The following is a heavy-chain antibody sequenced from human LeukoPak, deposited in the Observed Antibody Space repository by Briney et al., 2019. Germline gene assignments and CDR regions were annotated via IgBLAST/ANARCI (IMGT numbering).Heavy chain of an antibody. D-gene: IGHD3-10*01. Sequence: GGSLRLSCAASGFTFDDYAMHWVRQAPGKGLEWVSGISWNSGTIDYVDSVKGRFTISRDNAKNSVYLQMHSLRAEDTAVYYCAKWVFYDSESPSSDAFDIWGQGTMVTVSS. CDR2: ISWNSGTI. V-gene: IGHV3-9*01. CDR3: AKWVFYDSESPSSDAFDI. J-gene: IGHJ3*02. CDR1: GFTFDDYA.